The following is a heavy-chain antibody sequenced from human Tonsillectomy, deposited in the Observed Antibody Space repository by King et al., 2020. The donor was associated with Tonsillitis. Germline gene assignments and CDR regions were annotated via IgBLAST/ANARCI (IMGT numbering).Heavy chain of an antibody. Sequence: VQLVESGGGVVQPGRSLRLYCAASGFTFSSYGMHWVRQAPGKGLEWGAVIWYDGSNKYYAESVKGRFTISRDDSKNTLYLQMNSLRAEDTAVYYCARGTYDSSGYYLGSLDYWGQGTLVTVSS. V-gene: IGHV3-33*01. CDR3: ARGTYDSSGYYLGSLDY. J-gene: IGHJ4*02. CDR1: GFTFSSYG. D-gene: IGHD3-22*01. CDR2: IWYDGSNK.